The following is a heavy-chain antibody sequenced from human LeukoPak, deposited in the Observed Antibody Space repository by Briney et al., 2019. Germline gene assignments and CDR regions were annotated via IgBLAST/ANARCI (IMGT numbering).Heavy chain of an antibody. J-gene: IGHJ5*02. D-gene: IGHD2-2*01. CDR1: GYTFTDYY. CDR2: INPSSGRT. Sequence: GASVKVSCKASGYTFTDYYLHWVRQAPGQGLEWMGIINPSSGRTSYAQKFQGRVTMTRDTSISTAYMELSRLRSDDTAVYYCAREGVVENWFDPWGQGTLVTVSS. CDR3: AREGVVENWFDP. V-gene: IGHV1-46*01.